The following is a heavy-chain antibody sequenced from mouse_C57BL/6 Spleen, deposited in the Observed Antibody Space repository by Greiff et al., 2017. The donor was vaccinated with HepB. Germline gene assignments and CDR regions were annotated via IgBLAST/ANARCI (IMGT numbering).Heavy chain of an antibody. D-gene: IGHD1-1*01. CDR3: ARWYYGSSLYYFDY. CDR2: ISSGGSYT. Sequence: DVQLVESGGDLVKPGGSLKLSCAASGFTFSSYGMSWVRQTPDKRLEWVATISSGGSYTYYPDSVKGRFTISRDNAKNTLYLQMSSLKSEDTAMYYCARWYYGSSLYYFDYWGQGTTLTVSS. CDR1: GFTFSSYG. J-gene: IGHJ2*01. V-gene: IGHV5-6*01.